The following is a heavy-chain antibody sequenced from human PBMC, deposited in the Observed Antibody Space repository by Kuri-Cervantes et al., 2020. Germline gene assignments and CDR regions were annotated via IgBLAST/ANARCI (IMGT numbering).Heavy chain of an antibody. D-gene: IGHD4-17*01. CDR2: IYYSGST. CDR3: ARTPHGGYGDYGLIAIHAFDI. Sequence: LRLSCTVSGGSISSGDYYWSWIRQPPGKGLEWIGYIYYSGSTYYNPSLKSRVTISVDTSKNQFSLKLSSVTAADTAVYYCARTPHGGYGDYGLIAIHAFDIWGQGTMVTVSS. J-gene: IGHJ3*02. V-gene: IGHV4-30-4*01. CDR1: GGSISSGDYY.